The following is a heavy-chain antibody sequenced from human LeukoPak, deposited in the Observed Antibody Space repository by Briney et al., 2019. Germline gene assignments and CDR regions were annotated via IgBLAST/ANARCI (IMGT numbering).Heavy chain of an antibody. V-gene: IGHV3-7*01. CDR3: ATYRSLNRREFQY. J-gene: IGHJ1*01. D-gene: IGHD6-19*01. CDR1: GFTFSNYW. CDR2: IKTDGSEK. Sequence: GGSLRLSCEGSGFTFSNYWMGWVRQAPGKGLQWVANIKTDGSEKYYVDSVKGRFTISRDNAKNSLYLQMNSLRAEDTAVYYCATYRSLNRREFQYWGQGTLLTVSS.